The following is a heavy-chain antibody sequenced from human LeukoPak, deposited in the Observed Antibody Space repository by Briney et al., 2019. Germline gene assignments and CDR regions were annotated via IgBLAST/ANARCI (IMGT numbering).Heavy chain of an antibody. V-gene: IGHV3-48*02. D-gene: IGHD1-1*01. CDR3: ARPWNYYYYYVMDV. CDR1: GFTFSSYS. CDR2: ISSSSSTI. J-gene: IGHJ6*02. Sequence: GGSLRLPCAASGFTFSSYSMNWVRQAPGKGLEWVSYISSSSSTIYYADSVKGRFTISRDNAKNSLYLQMNSLRDEDTAVYYCARPWNYYYYYVMDVWGQGTTVTVSS.